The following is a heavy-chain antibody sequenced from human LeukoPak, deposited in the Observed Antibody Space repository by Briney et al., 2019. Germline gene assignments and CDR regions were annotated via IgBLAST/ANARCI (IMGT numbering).Heavy chain of an antibody. D-gene: IGHD5-18*01. V-gene: IGHV4-34*01. CDR3: ARWQRGHSYGYRNNWFDP. CDR2: INHSGST. CDR1: GGSFSGYY. J-gene: IGHJ5*02. Sequence: SETLSLTCAVYGGSFSGYYWSWIRQPPGKGLEWIGEINHSGSTNYNPSLKSRVTISVDTSKNQFSLKLSSVTAADTAVYYCARWQRGHSYGYRNNWFDPWGQGTLVTVSS.